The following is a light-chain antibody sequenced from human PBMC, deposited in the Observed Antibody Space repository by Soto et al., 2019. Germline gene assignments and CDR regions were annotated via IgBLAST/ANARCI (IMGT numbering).Light chain of an antibody. V-gene: IGKV3-20*01. CDR1: QSVGRNY. Sequence: EIVLTQSPGTLSLSPGERATLSCRASQSVGRNYLAWYQQKPGQAPGLLIYTASRRATGIPDRFSGSGSGTAFTLTIRRLEHEDFAVYYCQQYAPSPLTFGGGTKVEIK. J-gene: IGKJ4*01. CDR2: TAS. CDR3: QQYAPSPLT.